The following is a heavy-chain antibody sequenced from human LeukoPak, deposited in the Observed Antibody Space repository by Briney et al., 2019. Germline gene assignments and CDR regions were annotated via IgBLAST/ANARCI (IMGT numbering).Heavy chain of an antibody. CDR3: ARRPYKYYDILTGSYRSEFEY. Sequence: ASVKVSCKASGYTFTSYDINWVRQATGQGLEWMGWMNPNSGNTGYAQKFQGRVTMTRNTSISTAYMELSSLRSEDTAVYYCARRPYKYYDILTGSYRSEFEYWGQGTLVTVSS. D-gene: IGHD3-9*01. V-gene: IGHV1-8*02. J-gene: IGHJ4*02. CDR2: MNPNSGNT. CDR1: GYTFTSYD.